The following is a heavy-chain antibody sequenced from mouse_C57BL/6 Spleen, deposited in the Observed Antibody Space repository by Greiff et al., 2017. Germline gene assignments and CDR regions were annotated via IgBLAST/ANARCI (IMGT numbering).Heavy chain of an antibody. CDR3: DYYGSSYDAMDY. CDR2: IDPETGGT. CDR1: GYTFTDCE. D-gene: IGHD1-1*01. Sequence: VQRVESGAELVRPGASVTLSCKASGYTFTDCEMHWVKQTPVHGLEWIGAIDPETGGTAYNQKFKGKAILTADKSSSTAYMELRSLTSEDSAVYYCDYYGSSYDAMDYWGQGTSVTVSS. J-gene: IGHJ4*01. V-gene: IGHV1-15*01.